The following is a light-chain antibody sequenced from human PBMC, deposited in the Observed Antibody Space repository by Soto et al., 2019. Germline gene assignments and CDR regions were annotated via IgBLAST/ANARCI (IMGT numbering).Light chain of an antibody. CDR2: DAS. CDR3: QQRSNWPRT. CDR1: QSINSD. J-gene: IGKJ1*01. V-gene: IGKV3-11*01. Sequence: EIVMTQSPATLSVSTGETTRLSCRASQSINSDVAWYQQKPGQAPRLLIYDASNRATGIPARFSGSGSGTDFTLTISSLEPEDFAVYYCQQRSNWPRTFGQGTKVDIK.